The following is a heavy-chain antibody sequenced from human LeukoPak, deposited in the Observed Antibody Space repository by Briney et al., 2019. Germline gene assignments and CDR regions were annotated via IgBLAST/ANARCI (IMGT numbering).Heavy chain of an antibody. V-gene: IGHV4-4*07. CDR1: GGSISSYF. CDR3: ARDGPCSRELGY. CDR2: IYATGST. Sequence: SETLSLTCNVSGGSISSYFWSWIRQPAGKGLEWIGRIYATGSTNYNPSLKSRLTMSVDTSRNQFSLNLSSVTAADTAVYYCARDGPCSRELGYWGQGTLVTVSS. D-gene: IGHD3-10*01. J-gene: IGHJ4*02.